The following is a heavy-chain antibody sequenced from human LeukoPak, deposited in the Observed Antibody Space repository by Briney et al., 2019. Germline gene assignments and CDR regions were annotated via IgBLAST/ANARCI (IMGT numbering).Heavy chain of an antibody. CDR3: TGFSRYYYYGRHV. CDR2: INPSGTSK. D-gene: IGHD3-9*01. V-gene: IGHV3-11*01. J-gene: IGHJ6*02. CDR1: GFTLSAHY. Sequence: GGSLRLSCAGSGFTLSAHYMNWIRLAPGRGLEWLSYINPSGTSKVYADSVKGRLTISRDNAKNTVYLQVNSLRAEYTAVYFCTGFSRYYYYGRHVWGLGTTVIVSS.